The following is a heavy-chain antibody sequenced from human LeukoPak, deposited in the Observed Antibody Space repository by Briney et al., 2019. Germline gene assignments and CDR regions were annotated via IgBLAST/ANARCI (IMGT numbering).Heavy chain of an antibody. CDR2: ISGDSNLI. CDR3: ARGHGTKSFYVFYSMDV. V-gene: IGHV3-21*04. J-gene: IGHJ6*03. D-gene: IGHD2-21*01. CDR1: GFSFNTYS. Sequence: GGSLRLSCAASGFSFNTYSMNWDRQAPGKGLEWVSSISGDSNLISYADSVKGRFTVSRDNANDSMSLQMNSLTVDDTATYYCARGHGTKSFYVFYSMDVWGKGTTVTVSS.